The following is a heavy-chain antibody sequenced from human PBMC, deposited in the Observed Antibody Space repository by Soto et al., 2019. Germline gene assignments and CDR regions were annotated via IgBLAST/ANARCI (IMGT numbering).Heavy chain of an antibody. J-gene: IGHJ4*02. CDR3: AKDSYSSSSGDFDY. V-gene: IGHV3-30*18. Sequence: GGSLRLSCAASGLTFSSCAMNWFRQAPGKGLEWVALISYDASNTYYADSVKGRFTISRDNSKNTLYLQMNSLRAEDTAVYYCAKDSYSSSSGDFDYWGQGTLVTVS. CDR1: GLTFSSCA. D-gene: IGHD6-6*01. CDR2: ISYDASNT.